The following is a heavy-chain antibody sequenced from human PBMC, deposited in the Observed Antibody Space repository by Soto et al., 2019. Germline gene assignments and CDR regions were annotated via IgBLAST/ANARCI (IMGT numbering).Heavy chain of an antibody. CDR3: ARVDYDIMTGSSPTWFDP. CDR2: MNPKNGDT. J-gene: IGHJ5*02. Sequence: QVQLVQSGAEVKKPGASVKVSCKAFGYTFTNYDINWVGQATGEGLGWMGWMNPKNGDTGYAQKFQGRVTMTRDTSISTAYMELSSLTSEDTAVYYCARVDYDIMTGSSPTWFDPWGQGTRVTVFS. CDR1: GYTFTNYD. V-gene: IGHV1-8*01. D-gene: IGHD3-9*01.